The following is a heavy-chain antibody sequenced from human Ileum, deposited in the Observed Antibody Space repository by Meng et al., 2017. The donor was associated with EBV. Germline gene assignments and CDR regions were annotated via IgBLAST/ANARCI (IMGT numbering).Heavy chain of an antibody. D-gene: IGHD6-19*01. CDR3: ASFPPPGKQWLVTDY. CDR2: IYHSGST. J-gene: IGHJ4*02. V-gene: IGHV4-4*02. CDR1: GGSISSSNW. Sequence: QVLLQESGPGLVKPSGTLSLPCAVSGGSISSSNWWSWVRQPPGKGLEWIGEIYHSGSTNYNPSLKSRVTISVDKSKNQFSLKLSSVTAADTAVYYCASFPPPGKQWLVTDYWGQGTLVTVSS.